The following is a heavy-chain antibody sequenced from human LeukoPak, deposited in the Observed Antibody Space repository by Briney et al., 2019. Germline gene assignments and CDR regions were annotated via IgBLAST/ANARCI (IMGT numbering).Heavy chain of an antibody. D-gene: IGHD4-23*01. V-gene: IGHV3-7*01. CDR3: ARISYYGGTPHFDY. CDR1: GFIFTNYW. CDR2: IKQDGSER. J-gene: IGHJ4*02. Sequence: GGSLRLSCAASGFIFTNYWMGWVRQAPGKGLEWVANIKQDGSERYYVDSVKGRFTISRDNAKNSLYLQMNSLRVEDTALFYCARISYYGGTPHFDYWGQGTLVTVSS.